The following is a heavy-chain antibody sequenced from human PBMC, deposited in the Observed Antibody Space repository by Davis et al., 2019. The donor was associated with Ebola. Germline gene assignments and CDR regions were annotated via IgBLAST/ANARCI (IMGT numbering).Heavy chain of an antibody. CDR3: ARDPGYYDFWSGSSYYYYGMDV. CDR1: GFTFSSYG. CDR2: IWYDGSNK. V-gene: IGHV3-33*01. J-gene: IGHJ6*02. D-gene: IGHD3-3*01. Sequence: PGGSLRLSCAAPGFTFSSYGMHWIRQAPGKGLEWVAVIWYDGSNKYYADSVKGRFTISRDNSKNTLYLQMNSLRAEDTAVYYCARDPGYYDFWSGSSYYYYGMDVWGQGTTVTVSS.